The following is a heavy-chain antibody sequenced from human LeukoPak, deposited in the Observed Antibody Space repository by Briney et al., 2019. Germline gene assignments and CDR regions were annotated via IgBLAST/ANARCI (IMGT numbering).Heavy chain of an antibody. CDR3: ARDIGVDSSSWYYFDY. CDR2: ISAYNGNT. Sequence: ASVKVSCKASGGTFSSYAISWVRQAPGQGLEWMGWISAYNGNTNYAQKLQGRVTMTRDTSTSTVYMELSSLRSEDTAVYYCARDIGVDSSSWYYFDYWGQGTLVTVSS. D-gene: IGHD6-13*01. CDR1: GGTFSSYA. J-gene: IGHJ4*02. V-gene: IGHV1-18*01.